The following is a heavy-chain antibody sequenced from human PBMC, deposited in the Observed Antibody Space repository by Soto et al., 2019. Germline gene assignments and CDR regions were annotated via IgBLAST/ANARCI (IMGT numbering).Heavy chain of an antibody. Sequence: GVSLRLSFAAPGFTFSSYSMNWVRQAPGKGLEWVSYISSSSSTIYYADSVKGRFTISRDNAKNSLYLQMNSLRAEDTAVYYCARGAYYYDSSGLSYWGQGTLVTVSS. D-gene: IGHD3-22*01. CDR3: ARGAYYYDSSGLSY. CDR1: GFTFSSYS. V-gene: IGHV3-48*01. J-gene: IGHJ4*02. CDR2: ISSSSSTI.